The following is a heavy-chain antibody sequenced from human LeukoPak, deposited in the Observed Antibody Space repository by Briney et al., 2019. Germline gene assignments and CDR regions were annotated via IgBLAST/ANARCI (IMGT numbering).Heavy chain of an antibody. CDR3: AREGELHDY. Sequence: SETLSLTCTVSGYSTSSGYYWGWIRQPPGKGLEWIGSIYHSGSTYYNPSLKSRVTISVDTSKNQFSLKLSSVTAADTAVYYCAREGELHDYWGQGTLVTVSS. CDR1: GYSTSSGYY. J-gene: IGHJ4*02. CDR2: IYHSGST. V-gene: IGHV4-38-2*02. D-gene: IGHD1-7*01.